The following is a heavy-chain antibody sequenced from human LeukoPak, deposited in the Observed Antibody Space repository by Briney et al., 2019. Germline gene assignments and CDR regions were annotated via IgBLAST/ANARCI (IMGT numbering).Heavy chain of an antibody. J-gene: IGHJ1*01. Sequence: SQTLSLTCAVSGVSISSGGYSWSWIRQPPGKGLEWIGYIYHSGSTYYNLSLKSRVTISVDRSKNQFSLKLSSVTAADTAVYYCAREGRIGHFQHWGQGTLVTVSS. D-gene: IGHD1-14*01. CDR1: GVSISSGGYS. CDR2: IYHSGST. CDR3: AREGRIGHFQH. V-gene: IGHV4-30-2*01.